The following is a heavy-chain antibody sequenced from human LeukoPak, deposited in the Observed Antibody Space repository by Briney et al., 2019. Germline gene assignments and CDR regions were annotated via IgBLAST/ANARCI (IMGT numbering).Heavy chain of an antibody. V-gene: IGHV3-48*01. CDR2: ISSSSSSI. Sequence: PGGSLRLSCAASGFTFKNYNMHWVRQAPGKGLECISYISSSSSSIYSADSVQGRFTVSRDNAKNSLFLQMNSLRAEDTAVYYCASDRDYYDSSGYLFDYWGQGTLVTVSS. D-gene: IGHD3-22*01. CDR1: GFTFKNYN. J-gene: IGHJ4*02. CDR3: ASDRDYYDSSGYLFDY.